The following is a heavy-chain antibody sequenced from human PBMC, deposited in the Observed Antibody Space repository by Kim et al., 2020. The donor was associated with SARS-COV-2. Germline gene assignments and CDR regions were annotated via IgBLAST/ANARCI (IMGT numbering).Heavy chain of an antibody. CDR3: ARMPLNYDIVTGYYKGNFDY. CDR1: GFSLSSIGMC. J-gene: IGHJ4*02. CDR2: IEWDDDK. V-gene: IGHV2-70*11. D-gene: IGHD3-9*01. Sequence: SGPTLVNPTQTLTLTCTFSGFSLSSIGMCVSWIRQPPGKALEWLARIEWDDDKYYSTSLKTRLTISKDTSKNQVVLTMTNMDPVDTATYYCARMPLNYDIVTGYYKGNFDYWGQGTLVTVSS.